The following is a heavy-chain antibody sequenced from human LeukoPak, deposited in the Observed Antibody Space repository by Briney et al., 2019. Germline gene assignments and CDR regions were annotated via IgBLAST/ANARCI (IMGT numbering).Heavy chain of an antibody. J-gene: IGHJ4*02. Sequence: PGGSLRLSCSASGFTFSSYAMHWVRQAPGKRLEYVSAISSNGSSTYYADSVKGRFTISRDNSKNTLYLQMSSLRAEDTAVYYCVKGNSGYVRRYFDYWGQGTLVTVSS. CDR1: GFTFSSYA. CDR2: ISSNGSST. D-gene: IGHD5-12*01. CDR3: VKGNSGYVRRYFDY. V-gene: IGHV3-64D*06.